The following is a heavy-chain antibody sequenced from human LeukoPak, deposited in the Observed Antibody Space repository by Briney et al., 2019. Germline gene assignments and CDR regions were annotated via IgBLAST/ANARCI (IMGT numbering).Heavy chain of an antibody. V-gene: IGHV3-15*01. CDR3: TTDGNYYDSSGFWVGAFDI. Sequence: PGGSLRLSCAAPGFTFSNVWMSWVRQAPGKRLEWVGRIKSKTDGGTTDYTAPVKGRFTISRDDSKNTLYLQMTSLKTEDTAVYCTTDGNYYDSSGFWVGAFDIWGQGTMVTVSP. J-gene: IGHJ3*02. CDR1: GFTFSNVW. D-gene: IGHD3-22*01. CDR2: IKSKTDGGTT.